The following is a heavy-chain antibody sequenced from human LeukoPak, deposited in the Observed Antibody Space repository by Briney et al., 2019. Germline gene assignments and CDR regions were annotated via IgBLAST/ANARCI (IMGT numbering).Heavy chain of an antibody. D-gene: IGHD6-6*01. J-gene: IGHJ4*02. V-gene: IGHV3-7*01. CDR2: IKQDGSEK. Sequence: GGSLRLSCAASGFTFSSYWMSWVRQAPGKGLEWVANIKQDGSEKYYVDSVKGRFTISRDNAKNSLYLQMNSLRTEDTAVYFCARIGYSSSSFDYWGQGSLVTVSS. CDR1: GFTFSSYW. CDR3: ARIGYSSSSFDY.